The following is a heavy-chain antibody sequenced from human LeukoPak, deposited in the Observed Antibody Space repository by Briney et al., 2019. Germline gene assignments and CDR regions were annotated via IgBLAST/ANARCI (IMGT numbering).Heavy chain of an antibody. CDR1: GFTFSSYN. CDR2: IYSGGST. D-gene: IGHD3-22*01. V-gene: IGHV3-66*01. CDR3: AAPYDSSGQKAFDI. Sequence: GGSLRLSCAASGFTFSSYNMNWVRQAPGKGLEWVSVIYSGGSTYYADSVKGRFTISRDNSKNTLYLQMNSLRAEDTAVYYCAAPYDSSGQKAFDIWGQGTMVTVSS. J-gene: IGHJ3*02.